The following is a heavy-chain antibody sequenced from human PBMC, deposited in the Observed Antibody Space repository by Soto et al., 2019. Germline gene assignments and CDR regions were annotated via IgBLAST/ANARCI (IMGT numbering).Heavy chain of an antibody. CDR3: ARGYPAGYSSSCMDY. CDR1: GFTFSSYS. J-gene: IGHJ4*02. Sequence: AGGSLRLSCAASGFTFSSYSMNWVRQAPGKGLEGVSYISSSSSTIYYADSVKGRFTISRDNAKNSLYLQMNSLRDEATAVYYCARGYPAGYSSSCMDYWGQGTLVTVSS. CDR2: ISSSSSTI. V-gene: IGHV3-48*02. D-gene: IGHD6-13*01.